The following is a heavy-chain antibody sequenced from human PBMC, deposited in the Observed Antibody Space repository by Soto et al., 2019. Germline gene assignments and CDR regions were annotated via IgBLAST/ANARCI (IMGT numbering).Heavy chain of an antibody. J-gene: IGHJ2*01. Sequence: QVQLVESGGGVVQPGRSLRLSCAASGFTFSSYTMHWVRQAPGKGLEWVAIISDDGNNKYYADSVKGRFTISRDNSKNTVYVLMSSMRRADTAAYYCARDWLSSSGPGWHFALGGRGTLVTVSS. CDR3: ARDWLSSSGPGWHFAL. D-gene: IGHD6-13*01. CDR1: GFTFSSYT. V-gene: IGHV3-30-3*01. CDR2: ISDDGNNK.